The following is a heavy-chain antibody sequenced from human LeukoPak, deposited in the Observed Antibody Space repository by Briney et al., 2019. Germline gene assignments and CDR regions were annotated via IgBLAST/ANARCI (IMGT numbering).Heavy chain of an antibody. Sequence: ASVKVSRKASGYTFTSYYMHWVRQAPGQGLEWMGIINPSGGSTSYAQKFQGRVTMTRDTSTSTVYMELSSLRSEDTAVYYCARALLVRGVPYWGQGTLVTVSS. J-gene: IGHJ4*02. D-gene: IGHD3-10*01. CDR1: GYTFTSYY. V-gene: IGHV1-46*01. CDR3: ARALLVRGVPY. CDR2: INPSGGST.